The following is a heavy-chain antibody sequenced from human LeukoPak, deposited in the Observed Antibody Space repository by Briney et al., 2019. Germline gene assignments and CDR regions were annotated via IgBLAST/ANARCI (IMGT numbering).Heavy chain of an antibody. CDR2: INGGGSTT. V-gene: IGHV3-23*01. J-gene: IGHJ4*02. CDR1: GFTFRRYA. CDR3: ARRTADYYFDY. Sequence: TGGSLRLSCAASGFTFRRYAMTWVRQAPGKGLEWVSGINGGGSTTYYADSVKGRFTISRDSSNNTLNLKMNSPRAEDTAIYYCARRTADYYFDYWGQGTLVTVSS. D-gene: IGHD1-14*01.